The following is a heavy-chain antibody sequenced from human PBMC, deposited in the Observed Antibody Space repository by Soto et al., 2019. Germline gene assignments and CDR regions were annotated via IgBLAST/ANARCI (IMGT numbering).Heavy chain of an antibody. CDR1: GCLFGSYP. J-gene: IGHJ4*02. V-gene: IGHV1-69*13. D-gene: IGHD3-22*01. Sequence: GASVKGCWTASGCLFGSYPIRWVRQVPGQGLEWMGGIIPVFQTADCRQRLEGRVTITADESTNTAYMEPSSLRSEDTAIYYPARGGSGYSWFNEFWRQGTLVTVPS. CDR3: ARGGSGYSWFNEF. CDR2: IIPVFQTA.